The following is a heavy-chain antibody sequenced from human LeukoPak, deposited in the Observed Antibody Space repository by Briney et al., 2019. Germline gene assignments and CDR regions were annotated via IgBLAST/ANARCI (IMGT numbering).Heavy chain of an antibody. Sequence: PGGSLRLSCVASGITFGTYSMNWVRQAPGKGLEWVSSISYSSTYIYYEDSVKGRFTISRDNARNSLYLQMNSLRAEDTAVYYCASTPSVGDYYPWYFDFWGRGTLVTVSS. CDR3: ASTPSVGDYYPWYFDF. J-gene: IGHJ2*01. V-gene: IGHV3-21*06. CDR1: GITFGTYS. D-gene: IGHD1-26*01. CDR2: ISYSSTYI.